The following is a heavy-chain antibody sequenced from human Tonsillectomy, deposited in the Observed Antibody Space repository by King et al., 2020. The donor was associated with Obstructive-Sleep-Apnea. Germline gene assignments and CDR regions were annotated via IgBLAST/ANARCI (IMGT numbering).Heavy chain of an antibody. CDR1: GYTFSGYY. CDR2: INPNSGGT. V-gene: IGHV1-2*02. J-gene: IGHJ5*02. Sequence: VQLVESGAEVKKPGASVKVSCKASGYTFSGYYMHWARQAPGQGLEWMGWINPNSGGTNYAQKFQGRVTMTRDTSIGTAYMELSRLRSDDTAVYYCARDVGVGVTRWFDPWGQGTLVTVSS. D-gene: IGHD2-21*02. CDR3: ARDVGVGVTRWFDP.